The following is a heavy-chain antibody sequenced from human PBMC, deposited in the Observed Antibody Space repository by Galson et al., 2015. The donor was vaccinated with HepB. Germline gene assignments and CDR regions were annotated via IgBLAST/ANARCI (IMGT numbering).Heavy chain of an antibody. D-gene: IGHD2-15*01. Sequence: SLRLSCAASGLTFSSYAMSWVRQAPGKGLEWVSAISGSGGSTYYADSVKGRFTISRDNSKNTLYLQMNSLRAEDTAVYYCAKVGGGNYYYYYMDVWGKGTTVRLL. CDR3: AKVGGGNYYYYYMDV. CDR1: GLTFSSYA. CDR2: ISGSGGST. J-gene: IGHJ6*03. V-gene: IGHV3-23*01.